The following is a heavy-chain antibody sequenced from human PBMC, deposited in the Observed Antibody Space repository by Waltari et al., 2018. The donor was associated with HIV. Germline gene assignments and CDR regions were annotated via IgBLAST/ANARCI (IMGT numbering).Heavy chain of an antibody. J-gene: IGHJ4*02. CDR3: VKDMFGEYDY. CDR2: INPDGNTI. Sequence: SRRLSCAASGFSVSRYWMHWVRQIPGQGLVWVSRINPDGNTINYADSVRGRFTISRDYAKNTLYLQMNSLRDEDTAMYYCVKDMFGEYDYWGQGTLVTVSS. V-gene: IGHV3-74*01. D-gene: IGHD3-10*02. CDR1: GFSVSRYW.